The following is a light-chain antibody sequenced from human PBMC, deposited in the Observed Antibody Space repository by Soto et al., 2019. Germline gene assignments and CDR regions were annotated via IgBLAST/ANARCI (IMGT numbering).Light chain of an antibody. Sequence: EIVLTQSPATLSSFPGDRVTLSCRASQAVNTRLAWYQHKPGQAPRLLIYGASKRATGFPARFSGSGSGTDFTLTISSLQSEDFAVYYCQQYNNWPWTFGQGTKV. CDR2: GAS. V-gene: IGKV3-15*01. J-gene: IGKJ1*01. CDR1: QAVNTR. CDR3: QQYNNWPWT.